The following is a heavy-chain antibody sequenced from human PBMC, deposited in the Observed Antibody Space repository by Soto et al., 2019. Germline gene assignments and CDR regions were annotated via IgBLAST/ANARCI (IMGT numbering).Heavy chain of an antibody. D-gene: IGHD5-18*01. CDR1: GYTFTGYY. V-gene: IGHV1-2*02. CDR2: INPNSGGT. Sequence: ASVKVSCKASGYTFTGYYMHWVRQAPGQGLEWMGWINPNSGGTNYAQNFQGRVTMTRDTSISTAYMELSSLRSDDTAMYYCARDWHGTYSYGLYYFDDWGQGTLVTVSS. J-gene: IGHJ4*02. CDR3: ARDWHGTYSYGLYYFDD.